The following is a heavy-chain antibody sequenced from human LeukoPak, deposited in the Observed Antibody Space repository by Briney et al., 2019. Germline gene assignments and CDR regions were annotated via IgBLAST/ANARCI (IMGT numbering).Heavy chain of an antibody. CDR1: GGTFTSYA. Sequence: ASVKVSCKASGGTFTSYAISWVGQAPGQGLEWMGRIIPILGIANHAQKFQGRVTITADKSTSTAYMELSRLRSEDTAVYYCAREKAGYSSGWSDFDYWGQGTLVTVSS. CDR3: AREKAGYSSGWSDFDY. D-gene: IGHD6-19*01. CDR2: IIPILGIA. V-gene: IGHV1-69*04. J-gene: IGHJ4*02.